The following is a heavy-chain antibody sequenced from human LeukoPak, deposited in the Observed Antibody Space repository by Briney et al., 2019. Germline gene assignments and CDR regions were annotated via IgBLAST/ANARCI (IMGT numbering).Heavy chain of an antibody. V-gene: IGHV3-30*03. J-gene: IGHJ4*02. CDR1: GFTFSSYG. D-gene: IGHD4-17*01. Sequence: GGSLRLSCAASGFTFSSYGMHWVRQAPGKGLEWVAVISYDGSNKYYADSVKGRFTISRDNSKNTLYLQMNSLRAEDTAVYYCARDKDGDYYFDYWGQGTLVTVSS. CDR3: ARDKDGDYYFDY. CDR2: ISYDGSNK.